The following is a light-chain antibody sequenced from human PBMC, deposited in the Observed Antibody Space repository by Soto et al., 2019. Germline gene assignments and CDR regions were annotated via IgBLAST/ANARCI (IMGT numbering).Light chain of an antibody. CDR3: QQYDNRPLT. CDR2: DAS. CDR1: QDISNY. V-gene: IGKV1-33*01. J-gene: IGKJ4*01. Sequence: DIHMTHSPSSLSASVGDRVTITCQASQDISNYLNWYQQKPGKAPKLLIYDASNLETGVPSRFSGSGSGTDFTFTISSLQPENIATYYCQQYDNRPLTFGGGTKVDI.